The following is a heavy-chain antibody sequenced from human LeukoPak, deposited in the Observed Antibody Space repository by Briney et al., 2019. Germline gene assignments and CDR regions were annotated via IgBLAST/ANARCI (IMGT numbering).Heavy chain of an antibody. Sequence: ASVKVSCKASGYTFTSYYMHWVRQAPGQGLECMGIINPSGGSTSYAQKFQGRVTMTRDTSTSTVYMELSSLRSEDTAVYYCTTQDYGEYWYFDLWGRGTLVTVS. J-gene: IGHJ2*01. D-gene: IGHD4-17*01. CDR2: INPSGGST. CDR3: TTQDYGEYWYFDL. CDR1: GYTFTSYY. V-gene: IGHV1-46*01.